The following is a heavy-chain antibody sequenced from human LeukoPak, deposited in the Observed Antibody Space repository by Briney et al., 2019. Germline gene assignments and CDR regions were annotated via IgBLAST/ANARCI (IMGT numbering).Heavy chain of an antibody. Sequence: PSETLSLTCTVSGGSISSGGYYWSWIRQPPGKGLEWIGYIYHSGSTYYNPSLKSRVTISVDRSKNQFSLKLSSVTAADTAVYYCARDQTYSSRILVGAFDIWGQGTMVTVSS. D-gene: IGHD6-13*01. CDR1: GGSISSGGYY. J-gene: IGHJ3*02. V-gene: IGHV4-30-2*01. CDR2: IYHSGST. CDR3: ARDQTYSSRILVGAFDI.